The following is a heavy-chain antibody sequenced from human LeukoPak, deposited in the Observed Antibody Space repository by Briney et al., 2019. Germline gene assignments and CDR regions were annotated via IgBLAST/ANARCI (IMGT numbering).Heavy chain of an antibody. CDR2: ISSHGSSI. CDR1: GFTFSNAW. D-gene: IGHD3-22*01. J-gene: IGHJ4*02. CDR3: ARGDPYDTTGYPSDY. Sequence: GGSLRLSCAASGFTFSNAWMSWVRQAPGKGLEWVAFISSHGSSIFYADSVRDRFTTSRDNTRNTLYLQMNSLTADDTAVYYCARGDPYDTTGYPSDYWGQGTLVTVSS. V-gene: IGHV3-11*01.